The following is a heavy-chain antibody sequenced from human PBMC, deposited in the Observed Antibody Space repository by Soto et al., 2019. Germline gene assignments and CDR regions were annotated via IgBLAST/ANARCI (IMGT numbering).Heavy chain of an antibody. J-gene: IGHJ6*02. D-gene: IGHD2-2*01. Sequence: PSETLSLTCTVSGCSISSSSYYWGWIRQPPGKGLEWIGSIYYSGSTYYNPSLKSRVTISVDTSKNQFSLKLSSVTAADTAVYYCARRGDIVLVPAAVWGFTKDYYYGMDVWGQGTTVTVSS. V-gene: IGHV4-39*01. CDR2: IYYSGST. CDR3: ARRGDIVLVPAAVWGFTKDYYYGMDV. CDR1: GCSISSSSYY.